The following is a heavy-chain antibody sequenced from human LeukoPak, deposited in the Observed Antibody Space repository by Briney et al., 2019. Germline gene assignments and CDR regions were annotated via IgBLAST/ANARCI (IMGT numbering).Heavy chain of an antibody. D-gene: IGHD3-22*01. CDR1: GGSIRSKDY. CDR2: IYTSGST. CDR3: ARDSSGYYYYFDY. J-gene: IGHJ4*02. Sequence: PSETLSLTCSVSGGSIRSKDYWSWIRQPAGKGLEWIGRIYTSGSTNYNPSLKSRVTMSVDTSKNQFSLKLSSVTAADTAVYYCARDSSGYYYYFDYWGQGTLVTVSS. V-gene: IGHV4-4*07.